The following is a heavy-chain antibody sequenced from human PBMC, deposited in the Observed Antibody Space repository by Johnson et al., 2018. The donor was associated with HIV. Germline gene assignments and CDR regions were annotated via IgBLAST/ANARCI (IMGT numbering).Heavy chain of an antibody. Sequence: QVQLVESGGGVVQPGRSLRLSCAASKFTFSSYAMHWVRQAPGKGLEWVAVISYDGSKKYYADSVKGRFTISRDNSKNTLYLQMNSLRADDTAVYYCVRDPACAAFDIWGQGTMVTVSS. J-gene: IGHJ3*02. CDR2: ISYDGSKK. CDR1: KFTFSSYA. D-gene: IGHD2-15*01. CDR3: VRDPACAAFDI. V-gene: IGHV3-30*04.